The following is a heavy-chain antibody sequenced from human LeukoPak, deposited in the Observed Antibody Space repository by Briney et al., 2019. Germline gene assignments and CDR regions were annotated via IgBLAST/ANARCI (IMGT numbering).Heavy chain of an antibody. J-gene: IGHJ5*02. CDR3: ARQEYCSGGSCYTWFDP. CDR1: GFDFSVHW. D-gene: IGHD2-15*01. V-gene: IGHV5-51*01. Sequence: GDSLKISCKGAGFDFSVHWIAWVRQMPGKGLEWMGIIYPADSDIRYSPSFQAQVTISADKSISTAYLQWSSLKASDTAMYYCARQEYCSGGSCYTWFDPWGQGTLVIVSS. CDR2: IYPADSDI.